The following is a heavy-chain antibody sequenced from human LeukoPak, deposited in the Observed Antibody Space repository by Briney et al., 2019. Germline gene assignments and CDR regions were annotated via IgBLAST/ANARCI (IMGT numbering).Heavy chain of an antibody. V-gene: IGHV1-18*01. Sequence: ASVKVSCKASGYTFTNYYITWVRQAPGQGLEWMGWISAYNGYTNYAQKLQGRVTMTTDTSTSTAYMELSRLRSDDTAVYYCARDKYWFDPWGQGTLVTVSS. CDR2: ISAYNGYT. J-gene: IGHJ5*02. CDR1: GYTFTNYY. CDR3: ARDKYWFDP.